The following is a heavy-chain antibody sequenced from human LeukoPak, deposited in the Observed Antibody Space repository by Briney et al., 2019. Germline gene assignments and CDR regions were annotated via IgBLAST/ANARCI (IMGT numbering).Heavy chain of an antibody. Sequence: GSLRLSCAASGFTFSSSAMSWVRQPPGKGLEWIGVITHIGNTSYNPSLRSRVTISLDMSNTHSSLKLSSVTAADTALYYCARVNVDTALGPFDYWGQGTLVTVSS. CDR1: GFTFSSSA. D-gene: IGHD5-18*01. CDR2: ITHIGNT. CDR3: ARVNVDTALGPFDY. V-gene: IGHV4-34*01. J-gene: IGHJ4*02.